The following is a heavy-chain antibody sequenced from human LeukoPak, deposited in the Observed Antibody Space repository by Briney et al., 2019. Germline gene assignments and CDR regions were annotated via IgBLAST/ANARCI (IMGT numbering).Heavy chain of an antibody. CDR3: ARDRYGSGSLDAFDI. D-gene: IGHD3-10*01. V-gene: IGHV3-21*01. CDR2: ISSSSSYI. J-gene: IGHJ3*02. CDR1: GFTFSSYS. Sequence: GGSLRLSCAVSGFTFSSYSMNWVRQAPGKGLEWVSSISSSSSYIYYADSVKGRFTISRDNAKNSLYLQMNSLRAEDTAVYYCARDRYGSGSLDAFDIWGQGTMVTVSS.